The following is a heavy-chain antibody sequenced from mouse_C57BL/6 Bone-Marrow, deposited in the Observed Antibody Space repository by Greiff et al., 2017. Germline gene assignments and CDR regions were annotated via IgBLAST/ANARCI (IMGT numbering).Heavy chain of an antibody. CDR1: GYTFTSYG. CDR2: IYPRSGNT. CDR3: ARSNYYGSSPAWFAY. Sequence: VKLVESGAELARPGASVKLSCKASGYTFTSYGISWVKQRTGQGLEWIGEIYPRSGNTYYNEKFKGKATLTADKSSSTAYMELRSLTSEDSAVYFCARSNYYGSSPAWFAYWGQGTLVTVSA. V-gene: IGHV1-81*01. J-gene: IGHJ3*01. D-gene: IGHD1-1*01.